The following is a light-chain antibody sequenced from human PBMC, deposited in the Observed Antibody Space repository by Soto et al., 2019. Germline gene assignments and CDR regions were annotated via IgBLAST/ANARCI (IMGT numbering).Light chain of an antibody. J-gene: IGLJ2*01. Sequence: QSALPQPASVSGSPGQSITISCTGTSSDVGGYNYVSWYQQHPGKAPKLIIYNVSNRPSGVSNRFSGSKSGNTASLTISGLQAEDEGHYYCSSFTSSNTVLFGGGTQLTVL. CDR1: SSDVGGYNY. CDR2: NVS. CDR3: SSFTSSNTVL. V-gene: IGLV2-14*01.